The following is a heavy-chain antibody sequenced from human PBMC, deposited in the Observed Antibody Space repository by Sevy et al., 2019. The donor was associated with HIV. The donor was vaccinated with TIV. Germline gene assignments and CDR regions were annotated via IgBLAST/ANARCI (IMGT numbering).Heavy chain of an antibody. V-gene: IGHV3-15*01. CDR3: TTGAYYYDSGGYRGFDY. CDR1: GFTFNNAW. J-gene: IGHJ4*02. Sequence: GGSLRLSCAASGFTFNNAWMSWVRQAPGKGLEWVGRIKSKIDGGTTDYAAPVKVRFTISRDDSKNTLYLQMNSLKTEDTAVYYCTTGAYYYDSGGYRGFDYWGQGTLVTVSS. CDR2: IKSKIDGGTT. D-gene: IGHD3-22*01.